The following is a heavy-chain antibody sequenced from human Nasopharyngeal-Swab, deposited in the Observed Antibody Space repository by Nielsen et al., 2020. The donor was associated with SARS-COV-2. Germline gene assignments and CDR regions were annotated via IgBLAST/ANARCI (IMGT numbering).Heavy chain of an antibody. CDR1: DGSIFTYY. CDR2: TYTSGST. V-gene: IGHV4-4*07. J-gene: IGHJ4*02. Sequence: SETLSLTCTVPDGSIFTYYWSWFRPPAGKGLEWIGPTYTSGSTNYNPPLKRRVTMSIDTSKNQFSLRLSSVTAADTAVYYCARDGIQSGWYGIDYWGQGTLVTVSS. D-gene: IGHD6-19*01. CDR3: ARDGIQSGWYGIDY.